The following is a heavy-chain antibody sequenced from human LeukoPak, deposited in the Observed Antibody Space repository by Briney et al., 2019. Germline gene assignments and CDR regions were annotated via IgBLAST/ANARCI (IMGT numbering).Heavy chain of an antibody. V-gene: IGHV6-1*01. CDR2: TYYRSKWYN. Sequence: SQTLSLTYAISGDSVSSNSAAWNWIRQSPSRGLEWLGRTYYRSKWYNDYAVSVKSRITINPDTSKNQFSLQLNSVTPEDTAVYYCARALAGIAAANPKPYYFDYWGQEPWSPSPQ. J-gene: IGHJ4*01. CDR3: ARALAGIAAANPKPYYFDY. CDR1: GDSVSSNSAA. D-gene: IGHD6-13*01.